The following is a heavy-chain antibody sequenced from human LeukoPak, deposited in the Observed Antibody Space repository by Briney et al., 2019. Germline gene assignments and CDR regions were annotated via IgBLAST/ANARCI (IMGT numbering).Heavy chain of an antibody. D-gene: IGHD1-14*01. CDR1: GFTFSGHW. J-gene: IGHJ6*03. CDR2: INQGGSDK. Sequence: GGSLRLSCAASGFTFSGHWMSWVRQAPGKGLEWVANINQGGSDKYYVDSVKGRFTISRDNSKSTLYLQMNSLRAEDTALYYCAKDHEPTYYYYYMGVWGKGTTVTVSS. V-gene: IGHV3-7*01. CDR3: AKDHEPTYYYYYMGV.